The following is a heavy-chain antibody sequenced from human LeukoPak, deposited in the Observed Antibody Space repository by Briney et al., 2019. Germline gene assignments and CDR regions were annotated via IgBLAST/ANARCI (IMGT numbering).Heavy chain of an antibody. V-gene: IGHV3-7*03. Sequence: KPGGSLRLSCAASGFTFSSYWMNWARQAPGKGLEWVASINHNGNVNYYVDSVKGRFTISRDNAKNSLYLQMSNLRAEDTAPYYCAKSVAIYFYYGLDVWGQGTTVTVSS. D-gene: IGHD3-3*01. CDR2: INHNGNVN. J-gene: IGHJ6*02. CDR3: AKSVAIYFYYGLDV. CDR1: GFTFSSYW.